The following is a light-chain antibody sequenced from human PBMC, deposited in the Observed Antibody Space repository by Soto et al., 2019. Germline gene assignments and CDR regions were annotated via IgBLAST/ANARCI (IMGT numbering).Light chain of an antibody. Sequence: QAVVTQPPSASGSPGQSVTISCTGTSSDVGGYNYVSWYQQQPGKAPKVMIYEVTKRPSGVPDRFSGSKSGNTASLTVSGLQAEDEADYYCSSYGGSNNLYVFGTGTKLTVL. CDR2: EVT. J-gene: IGLJ1*01. CDR3: SSYGGSNNLYV. V-gene: IGLV2-8*01. CDR1: SSDVGGYNY.